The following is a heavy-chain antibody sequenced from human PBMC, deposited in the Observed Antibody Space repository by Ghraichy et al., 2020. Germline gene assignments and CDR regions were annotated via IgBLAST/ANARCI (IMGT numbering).Heavy chain of an antibody. V-gene: IGHV4-4*07. J-gene: IGHJ6*02. D-gene: IGHD3-22*01. Sequence: SETLSLTCIVSGGSISSYYWSWIRQPAGKGLEWIGRIYTSESTNYNPSLKSRVTMSVDTSKNQFSLKLSSVTAADTAVYYCARDGGYNYDYGIDVWGQGTTVTVSS. CDR3: ARDGGYNYDYGIDV. CDR1: GGSISSYY. CDR2: IYTSEST.